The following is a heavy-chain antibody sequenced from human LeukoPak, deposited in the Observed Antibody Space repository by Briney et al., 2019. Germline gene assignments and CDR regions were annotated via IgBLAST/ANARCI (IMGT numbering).Heavy chain of an antibody. CDR2: ITSSGDDI. CDR1: GFSFSDYY. CDR3: ASDIVATSGDF. V-gene: IGHV3-11*01. J-gene: IGHJ4*02. Sequence: KPGGSPRLSCAASGFSFSDYYMSWIRQAPGKGLEWVAYITSSGDDIYYADSVKGRFTISRDNAKNALFLQMNSLRVEDTATYYCASDIVATSGDFWGQGTLVSVSS. D-gene: IGHD5-12*01.